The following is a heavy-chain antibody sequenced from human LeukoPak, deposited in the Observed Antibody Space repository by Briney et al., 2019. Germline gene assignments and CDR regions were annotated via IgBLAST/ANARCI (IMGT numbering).Heavy chain of an antibody. V-gene: IGHV4-59*08. J-gene: IGHJ4*02. CDR3: ARGVGPAGDYYDSSGYYQLDY. Sequence: SETLSLTCTVSGGSISSYYWSWIRQPPGKGLEWIGYIYYSGSTNYNPSLKSRVTISVDTSKNQFSLKLSSVTAADTAVYYCARGVGPAGDYYDSSGYYQLDYWGQGTLVTVSS. D-gene: IGHD3-22*01. CDR1: GGSISSYY. CDR2: IYYSGST.